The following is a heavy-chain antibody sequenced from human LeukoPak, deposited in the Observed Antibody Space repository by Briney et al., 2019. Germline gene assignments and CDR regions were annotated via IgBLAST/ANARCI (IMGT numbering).Heavy chain of an antibody. V-gene: IGHV4-59*01. CDR3: ARDDCGDYVFGY. CDR2: IYYSGST. Sequence: SETLSLTCTVSGGSISSYYWSWIRQPPGKGLEWIGYIYYSGSTNYNPSLKSRVTILVDTSKNQFSLKLSSVTAADTAVYYCARDDCGDYVFGYWGQGTLVTVSS. CDR1: GGSISSYY. D-gene: IGHD4-17*01. J-gene: IGHJ4*02.